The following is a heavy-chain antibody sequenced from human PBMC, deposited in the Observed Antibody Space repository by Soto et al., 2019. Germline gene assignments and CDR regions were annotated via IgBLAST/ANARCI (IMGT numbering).Heavy chain of an antibody. CDR2: VSVYTGNT. CDR3: ARDCCTTDRCNTHHFDV. V-gene: IGHV1-18*04. J-gene: IGHJ6*02. CDR1: GYTFTSYG. D-gene: IGHD2-8*01. Sequence: QVQLVQSGGEVTKPGASVKVSCKSSGYTFTSYGVSWVRQAPGQGLEWLGWVSVYTGNTKQAQKFQDRVTLTTEASTGTASLVLRNLRFDYTAVYYCARDCCTTDRCNTHHFDVWGQGSKVTVSS.